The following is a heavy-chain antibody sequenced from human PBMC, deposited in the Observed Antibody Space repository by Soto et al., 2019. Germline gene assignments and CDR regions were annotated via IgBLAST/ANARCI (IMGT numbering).Heavy chain of an antibody. CDR3: ARLQYTVVTALDI. CDR2: IYHTVNA. V-gene: IGHV4-59*01. CDR1: GVSSGSKI. D-gene: IGHD2-15*01. Sequence: TVSVNCSVPGVSSGSKIWSWIRQAPGKGPELVGYIYHTVNANYNPALKSRVTISMDTSENQLSLQLSSVTAADTAVYYCARLQYTVVTALDIWVQGTMVTVSS. J-gene: IGHJ3*02.